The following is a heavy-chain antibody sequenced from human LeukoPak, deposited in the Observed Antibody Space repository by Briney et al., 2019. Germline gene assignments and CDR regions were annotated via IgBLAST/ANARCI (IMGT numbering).Heavy chain of an antibody. D-gene: IGHD6-13*01. CDR3: AKEGMSSCPDY. J-gene: IGHJ4*02. V-gene: IGHV3-30*18. CDR1: GFTFSSYG. CDR2: ISYDGSNK. Sequence: HPGRSLRLSCAASGFTFSSYGMHWVRQAPGKGLEWVAVISYDGSNKYYADSVKGRFTISRDNSKNTLYLQMNSLRAEDTAVYYCAKEGMSSCPDYWGQGTLVTVSS.